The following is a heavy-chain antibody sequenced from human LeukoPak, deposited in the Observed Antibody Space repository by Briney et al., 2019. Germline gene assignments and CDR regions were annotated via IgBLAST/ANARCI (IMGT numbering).Heavy chain of an antibody. D-gene: IGHD5-12*01. V-gene: IGHV3-74*01. CDR2: IKGDGSST. J-gene: IGHJ4*02. CDR1: GLTFSSYW. Sequence: QSGESLRLSCAGSGLTFSSYWMHWVRQAPGKGLVWVSRIKGDGSSTSYADSVKGRFTISRDNTKNTLYLQMNSLRAEDTAVYYCAGWGDSGYDHSWGQGTLVTVTS. CDR3: AGWGDSGYDHS.